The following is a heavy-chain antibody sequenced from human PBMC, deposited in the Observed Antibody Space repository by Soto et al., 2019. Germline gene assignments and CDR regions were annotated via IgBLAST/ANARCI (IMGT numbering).Heavy chain of an antibody. V-gene: IGHV3-13*05. D-gene: IGHD2-21*02. CDR3: ARTARDFYGLDV. CDR1: GFTFRNYD. Sequence: EVQLVESGGGLVQPGGSLRLSCEASGFTFRNYDMPWVRQGTGKGLEWVSGISAAGDPDYADSVEGRFTISRENAQNSFFLQMNSFRVGYTAVYYCARTARDFYGLDVWGQGTTVIVSS. J-gene: IGHJ6*02. CDR2: ISAAGDP.